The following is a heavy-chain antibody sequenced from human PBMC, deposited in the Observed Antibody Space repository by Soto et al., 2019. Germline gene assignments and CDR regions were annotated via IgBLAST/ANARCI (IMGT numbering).Heavy chain of an antibody. D-gene: IGHD2-2*01. J-gene: IGHJ4*02. CDR1: GYSFTNYW. V-gene: IGHV5-10-1*01. Sequence: PGESLKICCKSSGYSFTNYWISWVRQMPGKGLEWMGRIDPSDSYSNYSPSFQGHVTISADKSITTAYLPWNSLQASDNAMYYCARHGPDMPYYLASWGQGTLVTVSS. CDR2: IDPSDSYS. CDR3: ARHGPDMPYYLAS.